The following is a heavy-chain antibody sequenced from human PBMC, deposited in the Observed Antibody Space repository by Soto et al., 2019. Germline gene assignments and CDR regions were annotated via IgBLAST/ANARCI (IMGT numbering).Heavy chain of an antibody. V-gene: IGHV4-59*01. CDR1: GDSISSYY. CDR3: ARGWSASATYDFWSGYFDY. J-gene: IGHJ4*02. Sequence: SETLSLTCTVSGDSISSYYWSWIRQPPGKGLEWIGYIYYSGSTNYNPSLKSRVTISVDTSKNQFSLKLSSVTAADTAVYYCARGWSASATYDFWSGYFDYWGQGTLVTVSS. D-gene: IGHD3-3*01. CDR2: IYYSGST.